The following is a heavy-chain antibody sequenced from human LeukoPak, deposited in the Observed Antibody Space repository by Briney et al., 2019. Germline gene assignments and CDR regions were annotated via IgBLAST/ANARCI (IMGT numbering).Heavy chain of an antibody. CDR3: ARSYSSSYDY. J-gene: IGHJ4*02. D-gene: IGHD6-13*01. V-gene: IGHV1-3*01. CDR1: GFTFTTYG. Sequence: ASVKVSCKASGFTFTTYGISWVRQAPGQGLEWMGWINAGNGNTKYSQKFQGRVTITRDTSASTAYMELSSLRSEDTAVYYCARSYSSSYDYWGQGTLVTVSS. CDR2: INAGNGNT.